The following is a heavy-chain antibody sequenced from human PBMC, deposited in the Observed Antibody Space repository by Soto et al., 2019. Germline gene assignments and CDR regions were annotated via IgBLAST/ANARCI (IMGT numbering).Heavy chain of an antibody. Sequence: SSTXALTCGFCVYSISIGYYWVWIRQPPGEGLEWIGNIYHSGKTYYNPSLRSRVSVSLDTSKNQFSLNLTSVTAADTAMYYCARAAANHFDNWGQGLLVTVSS. CDR2: IYHSGKT. V-gene: IGHV4-38-2*01. CDR1: VYSISIGYY. CDR3: ARAAANHFDN. D-gene: IGHD6-25*01. J-gene: IGHJ4*02.